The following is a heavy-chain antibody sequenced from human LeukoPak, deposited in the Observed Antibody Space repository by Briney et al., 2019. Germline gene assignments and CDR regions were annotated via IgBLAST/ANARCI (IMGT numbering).Heavy chain of an antibody. Sequence: GRSLRLSCAASGFTFSSYGMHWVRQAPGKGLEWVAVIWYDGSNKYYADSVKGRFTISRDNSKNTLYLQMNSLRAEDTAVYYCAREYCSGGSCYRFDYWGQGTLVTVSS. J-gene: IGHJ4*02. V-gene: IGHV3-33*01. D-gene: IGHD2-15*01. CDR2: IWYDGSNK. CDR3: AREYCSGGSCYRFDY. CDR1: GFTFSSYG.